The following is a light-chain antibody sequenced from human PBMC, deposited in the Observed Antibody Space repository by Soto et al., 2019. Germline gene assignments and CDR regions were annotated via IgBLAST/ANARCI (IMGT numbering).Light chain of an antibody. J-gene: IGLJ2*01. CDR1: SSDVGAYNY. Sequence: QSVLTQPASVSGSPGQSITISCTGTSSDVGAYNYVSWYQQHPGKAPKLIIYEVSDRPSGVSNRFSGSKSGNTASLTISGLQAEDEADYYCSSFAGSRVLVLGGRTKLTVL. CDR2: EVS. V-gene: IGLV2-14*03. CDR3: SSFAGSRVLV.